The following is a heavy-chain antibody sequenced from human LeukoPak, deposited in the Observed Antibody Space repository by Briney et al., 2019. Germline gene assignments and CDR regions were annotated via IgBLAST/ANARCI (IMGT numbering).Heavy chain of an antibody. CDR2: FSTYNGDT. J-gene: IGHJ3*01. Sequence: ASVKVSCKASGYTFTNYDINWVRQAPGQRPEWMGWFSTYNGDTKYAQKLKGRVTLTADTLTSTAYMELRTLISDDTATYYCAIGQGVITWGGADVYDVWGQGTTVIVSS. D-gene: IGHD3-16*01. CDR3: AIGQGVITWGGADVYDV. V-gene: IGHV1-18*01. CDR1: GYTFTNYD.